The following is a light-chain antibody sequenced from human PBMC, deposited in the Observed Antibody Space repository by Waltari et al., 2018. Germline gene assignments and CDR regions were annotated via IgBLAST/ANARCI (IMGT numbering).Light chain of an antibody. CDR1: SSDVGAYKY. V-gene: IGLV2-14*03. Sequence: QSALTQPASVSGSPGQSITISCTGSSSDVGAYKYVSWCQQQPGKAPKLLIYDVSEQPSGVSNPLSASKSGNTAALTIAGLQAEDEADYYCSSYTTNSTYVFGTGTKVTVL. CDR3: SSYTTNSTYV. J-gene: IGLJ1*01. CDR2: DVS.